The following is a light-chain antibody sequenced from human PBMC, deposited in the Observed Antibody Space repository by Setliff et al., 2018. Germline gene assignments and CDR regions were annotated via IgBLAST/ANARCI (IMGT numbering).Light chain of an antibody. Sequence: ALTQPASVSGSPGQSITISCTGTSSDIGVYNHVSWYQQHPGKAPKLMIYEVTNRPSGVSNRFSGSKSGNTASLTISGLQAEDEADYYCSSYTSSSTWVFGGGTK. CDR1: SSDIGVYNH. CDR2: EVT. V-gene: IGLV2-14*01. CDR3: SSYTSSSTWV. J-gene: IGLJ3*02.